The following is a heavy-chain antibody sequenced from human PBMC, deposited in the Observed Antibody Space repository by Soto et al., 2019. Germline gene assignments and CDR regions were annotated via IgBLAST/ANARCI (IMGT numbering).Heavy chain of an antibody. V-gene: IGHV4-59*01. CDR3: ARMGPYYYYYMDV. D-gene: IGHD1-26*01. CDR2: IYYSGST. J-gene: IGHJ6*03. CDR1: GGSISSYY. Sequence: SETLSLTCTVSGGSISSYYWSWIRQPPGKGLEWIGYIYYSGSTNYNPSLKSRVTISVDTSKNQFSPKLSSVTAADTAVYYCARMGPYYYYYMDVWGKGTTVTVSS.